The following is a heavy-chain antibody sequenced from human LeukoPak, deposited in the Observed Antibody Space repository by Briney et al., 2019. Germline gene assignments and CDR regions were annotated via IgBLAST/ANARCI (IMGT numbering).Heavy chain of an antibody. CDR1: GFTFSGYW. Sequence: PGGSLRLSCAACGFTFSGYWMSLVRQAPGKGLEWVANIKQDGSEKYYVDSEKGRFTISRDNAKNSLYLQMNSLRAEDTAVYYCARESWSHLGNWFDPWGQGTLVTVSS. CDR3: ARESWSHLGNWFDP. D-gene: IGHD6-13*01. CDR2: IKQDGSEK. V-gene: IGHV3-7*01. J-gene: IGHJ5*02.